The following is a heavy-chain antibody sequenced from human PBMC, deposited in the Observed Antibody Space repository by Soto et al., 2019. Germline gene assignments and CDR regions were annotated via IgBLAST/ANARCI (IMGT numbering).Heavy chain of an antibody. D-gene: IGHD3-22*01. Sequence: EVQLVESGGGLVQPGRSLRLSCAASGFTFDDYAMHWVRQAPGKGLEWVSGISWNSGSIGYADSVKGRFTISRDNAKNPLYLEMDCLRAEDTALYYCGKGYYYDRSGYWDYWGQGTLVTFPS. CDR3: GKGYYYDRSGYWDY. CDR1: GFTFDDYA. CDR2: ISWNSGSI. J-gene: IGHJ4*02. V-gene: IGHV3-9*01.